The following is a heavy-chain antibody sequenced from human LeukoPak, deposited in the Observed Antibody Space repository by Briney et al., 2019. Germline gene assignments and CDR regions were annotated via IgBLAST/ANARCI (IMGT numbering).Heavy chain of an antibody. CDR3: ARDHSNDFWSGSGPLYYMDV. CDR1: GYTFTGYY. Sequence: ASVKVSCKASGYTFTGYYMHWVRQAPGQGLEWMGWINPNSGGTNYAQKFQGRVTMTRDTSISTAYMELSRLRSDDTAVYYCARDHSNDFWSGSGPLYYMDVWGKGTTVTVSS. CDR2: INPNSGGT. D-gene: IGHD3-3*01. J-gene: IGHJ6*03. V-gene: IGHV1-2*02.